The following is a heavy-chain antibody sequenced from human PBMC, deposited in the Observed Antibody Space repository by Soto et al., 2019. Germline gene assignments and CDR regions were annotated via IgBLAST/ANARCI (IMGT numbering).Heavy chain of an antibody. V-gene: IGHV4-39*01. Sequence: SSETLSLTCTVSGGSISSSSYYWGWIRQPPGKGLEWIGSIYYSGSTYYNPSLKSRVTISVDTSKNQFSLKLSSVTAADTAVYYCARLQPDIPNYYDSSGYYGYYFDYWGQGTLVTVSS. CDR1: GGSISSSSYY. CDR3: ARLQPDIPNYYDSSGYYGYYFDY. CDR2: IYYSGST. D-gene: IGHD3-22*01. J-gene: IGHJ4*02.